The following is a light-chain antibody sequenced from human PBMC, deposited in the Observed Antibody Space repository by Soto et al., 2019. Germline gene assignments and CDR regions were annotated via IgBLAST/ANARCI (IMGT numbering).Light chain of an antibody. CDR2: DAS. V-gene: IGKV3-20*01. CDR1: QSVTNNY. CDR3: HQYAHSPLT. Sequence: EIVLTQSPGTLSLSPGERATLSCRASQSVTNNYLAWFQQKVGQTPRLLIYDASDRATGIPDKFSGSGSGTDFTLTINSLEPEDFALYYCHQYAHSPLTFGRGTKVEIK. J-gene: IGKJ1*01.